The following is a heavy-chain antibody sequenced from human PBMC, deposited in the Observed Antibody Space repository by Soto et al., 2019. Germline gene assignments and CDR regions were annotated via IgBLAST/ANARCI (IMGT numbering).Heavy chain of an antibody. D-gene: IGHD5-12*01. CDR2: IYHSGST. J-gene: IGHJ6*02. CDR1: GGSISSSNW. V-gene: IGHV4-4*02. Sequence: SETLSLTCAVSGGSISSSNWRSWVRQPPGKGLEWIGEIYHSGSTNYNPSLKSRVTISVDKSKNEFSLKVNSVTAADTAVYFCAREKWVATDFYGLDVWGQGTTVTVSS. CDR3: AREKWVATDFYGLDV.